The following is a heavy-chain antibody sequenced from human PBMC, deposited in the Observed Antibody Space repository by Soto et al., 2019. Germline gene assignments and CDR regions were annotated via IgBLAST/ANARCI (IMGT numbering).Heavy chain of an antibody. CDR3: ASHLVMAGTRGFDH. CDR1: SGSVFSSNW. Sequence: QVQLQESGPGLVKPSGTLSLTCAVSSGSVFSSNWWSWVRLPPGKGLERIGETRNSGGANYNPSLKSRATITVDRSRNNIFLELSSVTAADTAVYYCASHLVMAGTRGFDHWGLGTLVTVSS. V-gene: IGHV4-4*02. D-gene: IGHD6-19*01. CDR2: TRNSGGA. J-gene: IGHJ4*02.